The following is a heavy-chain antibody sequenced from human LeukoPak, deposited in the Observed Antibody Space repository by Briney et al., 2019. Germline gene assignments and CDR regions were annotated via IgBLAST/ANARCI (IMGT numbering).Heavy chain of an antibody. CDR3: ARIAARLNAFDI. D-gene: IGHD6-6*01. CDR2: INPSGGST. CDR1: GYTFTSYY. Sequence: ASVKVSCKASGYTFTSYYMHWVRQAPGQGLEWMGIINPSGGSTSYAQKFQGRVTMTRDMSTSTVYMELSSLRSEDTAVYYCARIAARLNAFDIWGQGTMVTVSS. V-gene: IGHV1-46*01. J-gene: IGHJ3*02.